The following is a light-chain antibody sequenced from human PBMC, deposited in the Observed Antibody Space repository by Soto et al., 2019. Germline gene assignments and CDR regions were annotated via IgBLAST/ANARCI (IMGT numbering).Light chain of an antibody. Sequence: ETVLAQSPATLSLSPGERATLSCRASQSISVYLAWYQHKPGQAPRLLIYDASNRAAGIPARFSGSGSETDFTLTISSLEPEDFAVYYCQQRRYWPLTFGGGTTVEIK. CDR2: DAS. CDR3: QQRRYWPLT. J-gene: IGKJ4*01. V-gene: IGKV3-11*01. CDR1: QSISVY.